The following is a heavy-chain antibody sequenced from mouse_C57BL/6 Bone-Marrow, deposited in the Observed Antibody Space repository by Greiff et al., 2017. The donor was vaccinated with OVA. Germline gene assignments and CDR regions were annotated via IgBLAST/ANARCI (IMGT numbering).Heavy chain of an antibody. V-gene: IGHV5-17*01. J-gene: IGHJ2*01. D-gene: IGHD1-1*01. Sequence: EVKLVESGGGLVKPGGSLKLSCAASGFTFSDYGMHWVRQAPEKGLEWVAYISSGSSTIYYADTVKGRFTISRDNAKNTLFLQMTSLRSEDTAMYYCARRDITFFDYWGQGTTLTVSS. CDR3: ARRDITFFDY. CDR1: GFTFSDYG. CDR2: ISSGSSTI.